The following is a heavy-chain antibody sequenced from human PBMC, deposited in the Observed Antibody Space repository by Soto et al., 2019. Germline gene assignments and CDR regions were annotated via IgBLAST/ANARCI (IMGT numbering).Heavy chain of an antibody. D-gene: IGHD3-22*01. V-gene: IGHV3-30*18. J-gene: IGHJ4*02. CDR2: ISYDGNNK. Sequence: QVQLVESGGGVVQPGRSLRLSCAASGFTFSSYGMHWVRQALGKGLEWVAIISYDGNNKYYADSVKGRFTISRDNSKNTLYLQMNSLRAEDTAVYYCAKERYYYDSSGPGDYWGQGTLVTVSS. CDR3: AKERYYYDSSGPGDY. CDR1: GFTFSSYG.